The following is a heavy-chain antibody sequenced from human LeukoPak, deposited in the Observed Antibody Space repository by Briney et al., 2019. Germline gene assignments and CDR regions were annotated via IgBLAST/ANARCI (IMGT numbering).Heavy chain of an antibody. CDR2: ISSGSSTK. Sequence: PGGSLRLSCAASGFTFSSYSMNWVRQAPGKGLEWVSYISSGSSTKYYADSVKGRFTISRDNGKNSLYLQMNSLRAEDTAVYYRAKDRYDTSGYYFFDAFDIWGQGTMVTVSS. J-gene: IGHJ3*02. D-gene: IGHD3-22*01. V-gene: IGHV3-48*04. CDR3: AKDRYDTSGYYFFDAFDI. CDR1: GFTFSSYS.